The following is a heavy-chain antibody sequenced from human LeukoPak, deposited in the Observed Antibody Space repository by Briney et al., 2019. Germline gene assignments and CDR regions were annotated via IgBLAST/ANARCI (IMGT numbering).Heavy chain of an antibody. CDR3: ARGAGYAIGY. CDR2: INHSGST. CDR1: GGSFSGYY. D-gene: IGHD5-12*01. Sequence: SEPLSLTCAVYGGSFSGYYWSWIRQPPGKGLEWIGEINHSGSTNYNPSLKSRVTISVDTSKNQFSLKLSSVTAADTAVYYCARGAGYAIGYWGQGTLVTVSS. V-gene: IGHV4-34*01. J-gene: IGHJ4*02.